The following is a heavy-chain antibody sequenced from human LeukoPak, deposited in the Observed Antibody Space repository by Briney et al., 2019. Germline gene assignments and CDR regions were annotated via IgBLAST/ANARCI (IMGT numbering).Heavy chain of an antibody. D-gene: IGHD6-19*01. Sequence: PGGSLRLSCAASGFTFSSYWMHWVRQAPGKGLVWVSRINSDGSSTSYADSVKGRFTISRDNAKNSLYLQMNSLRAEDTAVYYCARDVSSGSGWYGLKDYWGQGTLVTVSS. V-gene: IGHV3-74*01. CDR1: GFTFSSYW. J-gene: IGHJ4*02. CDR2: INSDGSST. CDR3: ARDVSSGSGWYGLKDY.